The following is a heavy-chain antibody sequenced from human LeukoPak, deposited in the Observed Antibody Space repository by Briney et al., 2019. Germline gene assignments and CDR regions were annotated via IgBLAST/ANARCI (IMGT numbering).Heavy chain of an antibody. CDR3: ASQPRETKPNWFDP. D-gene: IGHD1/OR15-1a*01. CDR1: GGSISSSSYY. J-gene: IGHJ5*02. CDR2: IYYSGST. Sequence: SETLSLTCTVSGGSISSSSYYWDWIRQPPGKGLEWIGSIYYSGSTYYNPSPKSRVTRCVDTSKNQFSLKLSSVTAADTAVYYCASQPRETKPNWFDPWGQGTLVTVSS. V-gene: IGHV4-39*01.